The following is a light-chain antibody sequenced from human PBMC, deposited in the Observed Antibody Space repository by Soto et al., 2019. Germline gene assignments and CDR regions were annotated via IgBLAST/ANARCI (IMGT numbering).Light chain of an antibody. CDR2: GAS. CDR3: QQYCAPPQT. J-gene: IGKJ2*01. Sequence: EIVLTQSPGTLSLSPGETATLSCRASQTVSSNYLAWYQQKPGQAPRLLIYGASSRATGIPDRFSGSGSGTDFTLTISRLEAEDFAVYYFQQYCAPPQTFGQGTKLEIK. V-gene: IGKV3-20*01. CDR1: QTVSSNY.